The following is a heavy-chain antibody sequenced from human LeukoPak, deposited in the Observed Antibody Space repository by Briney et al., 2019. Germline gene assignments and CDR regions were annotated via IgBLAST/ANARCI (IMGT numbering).Heavy chain of an antibody. D-gene: IGHD3-16*01. V-gene: IGHV4-39*07. CDR1: GGSISSSSYY. CDR3: ARGILGGYYMDV. CDR2: IYYSGST. Sequence: TSETLSLTCTVSGGSISSSSYYWGWIRQPPGKGLEWIGSIYYSGSTYYNPSLKSRVTISVDTSKNQFSLKLSSVTAADTAVYYCARGILGGYYMDVWGKGTTVTVSS. J-gene: IGHJ6*03.